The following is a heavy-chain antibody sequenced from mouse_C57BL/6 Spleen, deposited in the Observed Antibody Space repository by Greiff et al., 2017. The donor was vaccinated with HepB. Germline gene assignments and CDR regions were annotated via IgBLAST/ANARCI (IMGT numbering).Heavy chain of an antibody. V-gene: IGHV1-82*01. CDR3: ARSLNWD. D-gene: IGHD4-1*01. CDR1: GYTFTSYW. Sequence: QVQLQQPGAELVKPGASVKMSCKASGYTFTSYWMNWVKQRPGKGLEWIGRIYPGDGDTNYNGKFKGKATLTADKSSSTAYMQLSSLTSEDSAVYFCARSLNWDWGQGTTLTVSS. CDR2: IYPGDGDT. J-gene: IGHJ2*01.